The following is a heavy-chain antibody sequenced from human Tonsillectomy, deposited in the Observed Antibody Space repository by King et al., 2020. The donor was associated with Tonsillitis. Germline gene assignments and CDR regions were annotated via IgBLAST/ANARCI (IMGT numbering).Heavy chain of an antibody. Sequence: VQLVESGAEVKKPGASVKVSCKASGYTFTSYYMHWVRQAPGQGLEWMGRINPSGGSTSYAQKFQGRVTMTRDTSTSSVYMELSSLRSEDTAVYYCARIDFWSGFDVWGQGTTVTVSS. J-gene: IGHJ6*02. CDR2: INPSGGST. D-gene: IGHD3-3*01. V-gene: IGHV1-46*01. CDR3: ARIDFWSGFDV. CDR1: GYTFTSYY.